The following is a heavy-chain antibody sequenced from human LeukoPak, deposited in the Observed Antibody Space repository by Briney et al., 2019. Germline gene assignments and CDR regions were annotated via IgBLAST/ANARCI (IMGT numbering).Heavy chain of an antibody. Sequence: GGSLRLSCAASGFTFSNYWIHWVRHAPGKGLVWVSRINSDGTSTSYADSVKGRFTISRDNAQNTLYLQMNSLRADDTAVYYCARVPGATGRRYFDYWGQGTLVTVSS. D-gene: IGHD1-26*01. V-gene: IGHV3-74*01. CDR3: ARVPGATGRRYFDY. CDR2: INSDGTST. CDR1: GFTFSNYW. J-gene: IGHJ4*02.